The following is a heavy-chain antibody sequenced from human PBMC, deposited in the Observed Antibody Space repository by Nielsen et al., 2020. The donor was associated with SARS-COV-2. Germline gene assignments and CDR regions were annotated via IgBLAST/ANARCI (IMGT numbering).Heavy chain of an antibody. V-gene: IGHV3-48*03. CDR2: IGGNGRNI. J-gene: IGHJ3*02. Sequence: GGSLRLSCAASGFPFSSYEMNWVRQAPGKALEWLSYIGGNGRNIFYADSVKGRFTISRDNAENSLSLQMNSLRAEDTAVYYCASPGDDFWSGYYVPIWGQGTMVTVSS. D-gene: IGHD3-3*01. CDR1: GFPFSSYE. CDR3: ASPGDDFWSGYYVPI.